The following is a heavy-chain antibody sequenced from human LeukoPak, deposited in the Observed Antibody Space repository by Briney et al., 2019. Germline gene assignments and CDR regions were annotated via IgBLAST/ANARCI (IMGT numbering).Heavy chain of an antibody. V-gene: IGHV3-7*01. CDR1: GFTFSSYW. CDR3: AMYSSSWYGYYFDY. D-gene: IGHD6-13*01. CDR2: IKQDGSEK. J-gene: IGHJ4*02. Sequence: GGSLRLSCAASGFTFSSYWMSWVRQAPGKGLEWVANIKQDGSEKYYADSVKGRFTISRDNAKNSLYLQMNSLRAEDTAVYYCAMYSSSWYGYYFDYWGQGTLVTVSS.